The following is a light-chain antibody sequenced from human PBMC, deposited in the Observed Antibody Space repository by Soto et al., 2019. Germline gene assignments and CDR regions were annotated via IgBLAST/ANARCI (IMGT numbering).Light chain of an antibody. V-gene: IGLV2-14*01. CDR2: EVS. CDR3: SSYTTSSTLV. CDR1: SSDVGGYNY. Sequence: QSALTQPASVSGSLGQSITISCTGTSSDVGGYNYVSWYQHHPGKAPKLMIYEVSNRPSGLSNRFSGSKSGNTASLTISGLQAEDEVDYYCSSYTTSSTLVFGGGTKLTVL. J-gene: IGLJ2*01.